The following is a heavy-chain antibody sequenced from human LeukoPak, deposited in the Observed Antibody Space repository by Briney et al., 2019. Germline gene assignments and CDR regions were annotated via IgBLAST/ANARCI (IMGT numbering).Heavy chain of an antibody. Sequence: GGSLRLSCAASGFTLSSYGMHWVRQAPGKGLEWVAVISYDGSNKYYADSVKGRFTISRDNSKNTLYLQMNSLRAEDTAVYYCAKDYNTMVRGVNDAFDIWGQGTMVTVSS. CDR2: ISYDGSNK. CDR3: AKDYNTMVRGVNDAFDI. D-gene: IGHD3-10*01. J-gene: IGHJ3*02. CDR1: GFTLSSYG. V-gene: IGHV3-30*18.